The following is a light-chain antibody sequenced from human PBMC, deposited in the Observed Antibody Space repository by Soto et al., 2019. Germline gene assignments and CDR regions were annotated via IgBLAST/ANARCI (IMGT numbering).Light chain of an antibody. J-gene: IGKJ5*01. V-gene: IGKV3-11*01. CDR2: DAS. Sequence: EIVLTQSPATLSLSPGERATLSCRASQSVGSYLAWYQQKPGQAPRPLIYDASNRATGIPARFSGSGSGTEFTLTISSLEPEDFAVSYCQQRSNWPTITFGQGTRLEIK. CDR1: QSVGSY. CDR3: QQRSNWPTIT.